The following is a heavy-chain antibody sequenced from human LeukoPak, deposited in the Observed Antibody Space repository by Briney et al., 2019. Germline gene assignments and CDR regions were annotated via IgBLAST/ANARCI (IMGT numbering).Heavy chain of an antibody. D-gene: IGHD3-22*01. CDR1: GFTFSSYW. CDR3: ARSYYYDSSGYPRPFDY. J-gene: IGHJ4*02. V-gene: IGHV3-7*01. CDR2: IKQDGSEK. Sequence: PGGSLRLSCAASGFTFSSYWMSWVRQAPGKGLEWVANIKQDGSEKYYVDSVKGRFTISRDNAKNSLYLQMNSLRAEDTAVYYCARSYYYDSSGYPRPFDYWGQGTLVTVSS.